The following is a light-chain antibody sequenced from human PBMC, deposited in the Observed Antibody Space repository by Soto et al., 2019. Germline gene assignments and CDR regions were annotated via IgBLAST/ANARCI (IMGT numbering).Light chain of an antibody. CDR2: DAS. Sequence: DIQFTQSPSTLSSSVGDTVTITCRASQSLADSLAWYQQKPGKAPTLLIDDASNLARGVPSRFSGSGSGTEFTLTISSLQPDDFAIYYCQQHSSWSVTFGEGTKVDIK. J-gene: IGKJ4*02. CDR1: QSLADS. V-gene: IGKV1-5*01. CDR3: QQHSSWSVT.